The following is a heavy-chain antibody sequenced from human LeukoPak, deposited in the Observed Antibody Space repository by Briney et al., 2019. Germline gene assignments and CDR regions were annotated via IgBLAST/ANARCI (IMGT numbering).Heavy chain of an antibody. J-gene: IGHJ4*02. V-gene: IGHV3-30*18. CDR1: GFSFSTYG. CDR2: ISYDGNNK. CDR3: ANSGSPEDY. D-gene: IGHD1-26*01. Sequence: GGSLRLSCAASGFSFSTYGMHWVRQAPGKGLEWVAVISYDGNNKYYADSVKGRFTISRDNSKNTLYLQMNSLRAEDTAVYYCANSGSPEDYWGQGTLVTVSS.